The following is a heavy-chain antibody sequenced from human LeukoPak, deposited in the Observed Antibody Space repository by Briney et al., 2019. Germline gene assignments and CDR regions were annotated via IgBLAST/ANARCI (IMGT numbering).Heavy chain of an antibody. J-gene: IGHJ3*02. CDR1: GYTFTSYY. V-gene: IGHV1-46*01. CDR2: INPSGGST. CDR3: ARDRQDPYYYDSSGSDASDI. D-gene: IGHD3-22*01. Sequence: ASVKVSCKASGYTFTSYYMHWVRQAPGQGLEWMGIINPSGGSTSYAQKFQGRVTMTRDMSTSTVYMELSRLRSDDTAVYYCARDRQDPYYYDSSGSDASDIWGQGTMVTVSS.